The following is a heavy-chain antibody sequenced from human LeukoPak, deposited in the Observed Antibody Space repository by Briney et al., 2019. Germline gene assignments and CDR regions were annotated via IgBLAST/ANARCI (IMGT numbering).Heavy chain of an antibody. D-gene: IGHD5-18*01. CDR1: GYTFTGYY. CDR2: INPNSGGT. J-gene: IGHJ6*03. CDR3: ARGTGYSYGYHYYYYYYMDV. V-gene: IGHV1-2*06. Sequence: ASVKVSCKASGYTFTGYYMHWVRQAPGQGLEWMGRINPNSGGTNYAQKFQGRVTMTRNTSISTAYMELSSLRSEDTAVYYCARGTGYSYGYHYYYYYYMDVWGKGTTVTVSS.